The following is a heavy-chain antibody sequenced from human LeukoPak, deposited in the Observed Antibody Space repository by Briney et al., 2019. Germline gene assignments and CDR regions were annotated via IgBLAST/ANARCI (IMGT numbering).Heavy chain of an antibody. Sequence: SETLSLTCAVYGGSFSGYYWSWIRQPPGKGLEWIGEINHSGSTNYNPSLTSRVTLSVDTSKNQFSLKLNSVTAADTAAYYCARILYSSNIDYWGQGTLVTVSS. V-gene: IGHV4-34*01. J-gene: IGHJ4*02. D-gene: IGHD6-19*01. CDR2: INHSGST. CDR3: ARILYSSNIDY. CDR1: GGSFSGYY.